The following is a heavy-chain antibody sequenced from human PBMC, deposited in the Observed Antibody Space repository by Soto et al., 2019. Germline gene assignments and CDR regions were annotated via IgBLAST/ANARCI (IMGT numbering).Heavy chain of an antibody. J-gene: IGHJ2*01. CDR2: IHYSGST. CDR3: ARGHDSTRWYFDL. Sequence: QVQLQESGPGLVKPSQTLSLTCTVSGGSISSGGYYWSWIRQHPGKGLEWIGYIHYSGSTYYIPSLSSRVTIRVDESRNQFAVKLSSVTAEDTAVYYCARGHDSTRWYFDLWGRGTPVTVSS. V-gene: IGHV4-31*03. D-gene: IGHD3-3*01. CDR1: GGSISSGGYY.